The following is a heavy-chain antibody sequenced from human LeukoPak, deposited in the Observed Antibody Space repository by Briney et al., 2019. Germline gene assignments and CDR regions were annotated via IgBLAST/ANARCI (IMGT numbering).Heavy chain of an antibody. CDR3: ARGGYDYVWGSYRHNWFDP. CDR1: GGSFSGYY. Sequence: SETLSLTCAVYGGSFSGYYWSWIRQPPGKGLEWIGEINHSGSTSYNPSLKSRVTISVDTSKNHLSLKLTSVTAADTAVYYCARGGYDYVWGSYRHNWFDPWGQGTLVTVSS. V-gene: IGHV4-34*01. D-gene: IGHD3-16*02. CDR2: INHSGST. J-gene: IGHJ5*02.